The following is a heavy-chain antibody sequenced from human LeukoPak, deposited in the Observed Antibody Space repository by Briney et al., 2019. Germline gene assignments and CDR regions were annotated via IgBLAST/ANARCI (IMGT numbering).Heavy chain of an antibody. Sequence: GGSLRLSCAASGFTFSSYGMNWVRQAPGKGLEWVSSISSSSYIYYADSVKGRFTISRDNAKNSLYLQMNSLRAEDTAVYYCARDYSSSSLSNWGQGTLVTVSS. J-gene: IGHJ4*02. CDR1: GFTFSSYG. CDR3: ARDYSSSSLSN. D-gene: IGHD6-6*01. CDR2: ISSSSYI. V-gene: IGHV3-21*01.